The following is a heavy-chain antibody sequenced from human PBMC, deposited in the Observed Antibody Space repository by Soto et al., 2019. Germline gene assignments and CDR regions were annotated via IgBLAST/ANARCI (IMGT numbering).Heavy chain of an antibody. J-gene: IGHJ4*02. Sequence: ASVKVSCKASGGTFSSYTISWVRQAPGQGLEWMGRIIPILGIANYAQKFQGRVTITADKSTSTAYMELSSLRSEDTAVYYCASSVVVVAATYYFDYWGQGTLVTVSP. CDR3: ASSVVVVAATYYFDY. V-gene: IGHV1-69*02. D-gene: IGHD2-15*01. CDR1: GGTFSSYT. CDR2: IIPILGIA.